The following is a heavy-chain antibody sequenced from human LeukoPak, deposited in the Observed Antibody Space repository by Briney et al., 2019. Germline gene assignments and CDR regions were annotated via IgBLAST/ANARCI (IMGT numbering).Heavy chain of an antibody. Sequence: PGGSLRLSCAASGFTFSTYGIHWVRQAPGKGLEWVTFIRYDGSNKYYADSVMGRFTISRDNSKNTVYLQMNSLRTDDTAVYYCAKDGSTSPFYYYYYYMDVWGTETTVTVSS. D-gene: IGHD6-6*01. CDR1: GFTFSTYG. J-gene: IGHJ6*03. CDR2: IRYDGSNK. V-gene: IGHV3-30*02. CDR3: AKDGSTSPFYYYYYYMDV.